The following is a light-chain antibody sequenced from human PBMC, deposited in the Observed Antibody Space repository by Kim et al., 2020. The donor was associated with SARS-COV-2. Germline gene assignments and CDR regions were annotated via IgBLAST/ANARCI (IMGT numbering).Light chain of an antibody. V-gene: IGKV1-5*03. CDR2: KAS. CDR1: QSISSW. J-gene: IGKJ2*03. CDR3: QQYNSPYS. Sequence: SASVGDRVTITCRASQSISSWLAWYQQKPGKAPKLLIYKASSLESGVPSRFSGSGSGTEFTLTISSLQPDDFATYYCQQYNSPYSFGQGTKLEIK.